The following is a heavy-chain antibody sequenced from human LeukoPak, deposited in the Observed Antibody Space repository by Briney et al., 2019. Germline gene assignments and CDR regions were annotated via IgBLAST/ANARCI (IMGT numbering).Heavy chain of an antibody. CDR2: ISYDGSNK. CDR1: GVTFSSYA. J-gene: IGHJ4*02. V-gene: IGHV3-30*04. CDR3: ARAQGAVAGTLFDY. Sequence: GGSLRLSCAASGVTFSSYAMHWVRQAPGKGLDWVAVISYDGSNKYYADSVKGRFTISRDNSKNTLYLQMNSLRAEDTAVYYCARAQGAVAGTLFDYWGQGTLVTVSS. D-gene: IGHD6-19*01.